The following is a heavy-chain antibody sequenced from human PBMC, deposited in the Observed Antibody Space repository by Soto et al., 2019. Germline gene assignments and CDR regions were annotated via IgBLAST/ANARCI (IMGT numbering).Heavy chain of an antibody. J-gene: IGHJ6*02. Sequence: ASVKVSCKASGGTFSSYAISWVRQAPGQGLEWMGGIIPIFGTANYAQKFQGRVTITADESTSTAYMELSSLRSEDTAVYYCARGARELLHTYYYYGMDVWGQGTTVTVYS. CDR2: IIPIFGTA. D-gene: IGHD3-10*01. V-gene: IGHV1-69*13. CDR1: GGTFSSYA. CDR3: ARGARELLHTYYYYGMDV.